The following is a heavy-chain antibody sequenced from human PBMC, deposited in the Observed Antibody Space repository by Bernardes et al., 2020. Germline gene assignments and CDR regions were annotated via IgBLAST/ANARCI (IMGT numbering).Heavy chain of an antibody. J-gene: IGHJ4*02. D-gene: IGHD6-19*01. CDR2: ISGSGGST. V-gene: IGHV3-23*01. CDR3: AKDSMGSWAVACLFDY. Sequence: GGSLRLSCAASGFTFSSYAMSWVRQAPGKGLEWVSAISGSGGSTYYADSVKGRFTISRDNSKNTLYLQMNSLRAEDTAVYYCAKDSMGSWAVACLFDYWGQGTLVTVSS. CDR1: GFTFSSYA.